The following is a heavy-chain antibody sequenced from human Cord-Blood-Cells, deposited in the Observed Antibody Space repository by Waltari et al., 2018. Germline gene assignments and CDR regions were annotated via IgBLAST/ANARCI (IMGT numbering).Heavy chain of an antibody. D-gene: IGHD2-15*01. J-gene: IGHJ4*02. V-gene: IGHV1-69*01. CDR2: IIPSFGTA. CDR1: GGTFSSYA. CDR3: AVLHCSGGSCYFDY. Sequence: QVQLVQSGAEVKKPGSSVKVSCKASGGTFSSYAISWVRQAPGQGLEWMGGIIPSFGTANYAQKFQGRVTITADESTSTAYMELSSLRSEDTAVYYGAVLHCSGGSCYFDYWGQGTLVTVSS.